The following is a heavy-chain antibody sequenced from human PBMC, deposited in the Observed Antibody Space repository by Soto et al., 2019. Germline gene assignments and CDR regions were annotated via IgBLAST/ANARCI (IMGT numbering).Heavy chain of an antibody. CDR3: ASLRQQLYYFDY. V-gene: IGHV1-69*13. CDR2: IIPIFGTA. D-gene: IGHD6-13*01. J-gene: IGHJ4*02. CDR1: GGTFSSYA. Sequence: GASVKVSCKASGGTFSSYAISWVRQAPGQGLEWMGGIIPIFGTANYAQKFQGRVTITADESTSTAYMELSSLRSEDTAVYYCASLRQQLYYFDYWGQGTLVTVSS.